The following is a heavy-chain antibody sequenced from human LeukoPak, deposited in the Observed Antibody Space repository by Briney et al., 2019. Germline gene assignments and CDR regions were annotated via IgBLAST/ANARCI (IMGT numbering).Heavy chain of an antibody. CDR2: IYYSGST. V-gene: IGHV4-59*08. J-gene: IGHJ3*02. CDR1: GGSISSYY. Sequence: SETLSLTCTVSGGSISSYYWSWNRQPPGKGLEWIGYIYYSGSTNYNPSLKSRVTISVDTSKNQFSLKLSSVTAADTAVYYCARSAGEAFDIWGQGTMVTVSS. CDR3: ARSAGEAFDI.